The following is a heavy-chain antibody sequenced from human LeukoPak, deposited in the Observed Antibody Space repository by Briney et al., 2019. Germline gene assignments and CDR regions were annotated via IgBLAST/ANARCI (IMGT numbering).Heavy chain of an antibody. CDR1: GFTFGSYA. CDR3: ARGRGSSRYYFDY. D-gene: IGHD1-26*01. V-gene: IGHV3-23*01. Sequence: GGSLRLSCAASGFTFGSYAMSWVRQAPGKGLEWVSAVSASGPNTYYADSVKGRFTVSRDNSKNTLYLQMSSLRADDTAVYYCARGRGSSRYYFDYWGRGTLVTVSS. J-gene: IGHJ4*02. CDR2: VSASGPNT.